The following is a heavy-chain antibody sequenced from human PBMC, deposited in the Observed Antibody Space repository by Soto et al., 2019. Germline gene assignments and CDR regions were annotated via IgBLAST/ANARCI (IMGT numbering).Heavy chain of an antibody. J-gene: IGHJ4*02. V-gene: IGHV1-18*01. CDR2: ISAYNGNT. CDR1: GYTFTSYG. D-gene: IGHD4-17*01. Sequence: GASVKVSCEASGYTFTSYGISWVRQAPGQGLEWMGWISAYNGNTNYAQKLQGRVTMTTDTSTSTAYMELRSLRSDDTAVYYCARDRRNYGDLAIDYWGQGTLVTVSS. CDR3: ARDRRNYGDLAIDY.